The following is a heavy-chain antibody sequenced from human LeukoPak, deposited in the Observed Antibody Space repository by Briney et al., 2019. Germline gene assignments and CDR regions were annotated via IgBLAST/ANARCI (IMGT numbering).Heavy chain of an antibody. D-gene: IGHD6-19*01. Sequence: SETLSLTCTVSGGSISSSSYYWGWIRQPPGKGLEWTGSIYYSGSTYYNPSLKSRVTISVDTSKNQFSLKLSSVTAADTAVYYCARGSAVAGMDVWGKGTTVTVSS. J-gene: IGHJ6*04. CDR1: GGSISSSSYY. CDR3: ARGSAVAGMDV. CDR2: IYYSGST. V-gene: IGHV4-39*07.